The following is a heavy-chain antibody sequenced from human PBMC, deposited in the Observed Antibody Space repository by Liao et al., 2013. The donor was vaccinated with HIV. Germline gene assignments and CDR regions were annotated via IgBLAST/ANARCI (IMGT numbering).Heavy chain of an antibody. V-gene: IGHV4-34*01. CDR2: INHSGST. D-gene: IGHD3-22*01. CDR3: ARDQYYYDSSGYYSKAFDI. Sequence: QVQLQQWGAGLLKPSETLSLTCAVYGGSFSRHYWSWIRQPPGKGLEWIGEINHSGSTNYNPSLKSRVTISVDRSKNQFSLKLSSVTAADTAVYYCARDQYYYDSSGYYSKAFDIWGQGTMVTVSS. CDR1: GGSFSRHY. J-gene: IGHJ3*02.